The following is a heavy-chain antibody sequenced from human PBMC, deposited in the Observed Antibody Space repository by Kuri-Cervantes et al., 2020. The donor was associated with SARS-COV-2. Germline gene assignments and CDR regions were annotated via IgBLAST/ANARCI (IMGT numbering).Heavy chain of an antibody. CDR2: IYYSGST. Sequence: SETLSLTCTVSGGSISSHYWSWIRQPPGKGLEWIGYIYYSGSTNYNPSLKSRVTISVDTSKNQFSLKLSSVTAADTAVYYCARYRWLRGPLDYWAQGTLVTVSS. CDR1: GGSISSHY. J-gene: IGHJ4*02. D-gene: IGHD5-12*01. V-gene: IGHV4-59*11. CDR3: ARYRWLRGPLDY.